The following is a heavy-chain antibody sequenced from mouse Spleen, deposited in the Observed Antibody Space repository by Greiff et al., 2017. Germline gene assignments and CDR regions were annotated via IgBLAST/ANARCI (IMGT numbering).Heavy chain of an antibody. CDR2: IDPENGDT. V-gene: IGHV14-4*02. CDR1: GFNIKDYY. D-gene: IGHD2-1*01. CDR3: NARGVHGNYEGDY. Sequence: VQLQQSGAELVRSGASVKLSCTASGFNIKDYYMHWVKQRPEQGLEWIGWIDPENGDTEYAPKFQGKATMTADTSSNTAYLQLSSLTSEDTAVYYCNARGVHGNYEGDYWGQGTTLTVSS. J-gene: IGHJ2*01.